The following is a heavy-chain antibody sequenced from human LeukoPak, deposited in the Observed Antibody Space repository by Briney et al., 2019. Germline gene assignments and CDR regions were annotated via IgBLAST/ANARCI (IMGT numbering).Heavy chain of an antibody. J-gene: IGHJ4*02. D-gene: IGHD6-13*01. V-gene: IGHV1-2*02. CDR2: INPNSGGT. Sequence: ASVKVSCKASGYTFTGYYMHWVRQAPGQGLEWMGWINPNSGGTNCAQKFQGRATMTRDTSISTVYMELSRLTSDGTAVFYCAGSTIAAAGTSMDYWGQGTLVTVSS. CDR1: GYTFTGYY. CDR3: AGSTIAAAGTSMDY.